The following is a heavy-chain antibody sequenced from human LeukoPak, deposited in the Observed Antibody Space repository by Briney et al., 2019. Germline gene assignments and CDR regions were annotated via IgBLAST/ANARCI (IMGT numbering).Heavy chain of an antibody. CDR2: ISPSGGST. V-gene: IGHV1-46*01. J-gene: IGHJ4*02. CDR1: GYTFTSNY. Sequence: ASVKVSCKAFGYTFTSNYMHWVRQTPGQGPEWMGVISPSGGSTTYAQKFQGRVTLTRDMSTSTDYLELSSLRSEDTAVYYCARWGAQGYYGSGSDPAAGNYWGQGTLVTVSS. CDR3: ARWGAQGYYGSGSDPAAGNY. D-gene: IGHD3-10*01.